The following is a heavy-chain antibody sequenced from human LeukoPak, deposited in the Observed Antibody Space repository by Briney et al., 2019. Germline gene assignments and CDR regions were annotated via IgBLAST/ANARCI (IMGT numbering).Heavy chain of an antibody. V-gene: IGHV1-2*02. D-gene: IGHD3-22*01. CDR1: GYTFTGYY. J-gene: IGHJ3*02. CDR3: ATSYYYDSSGYHDAFDI. Sequence: GASVKVSCKASGYTFTGYYMHWVRQAPGQGLEWVGWINPNSGGTNYAQKFQGRVTMTRDTSISTAYMELSRLRSDDTAVYYCATSYYYDSSGYHDAFDIWGQGTMVTVSS. CDR2: INPNSGGT.